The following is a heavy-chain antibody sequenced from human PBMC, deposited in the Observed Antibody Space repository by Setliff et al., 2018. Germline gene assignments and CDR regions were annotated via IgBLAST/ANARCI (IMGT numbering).Heavy chain of an antibody. Sequence: PGGSLRLSCTASGFTFSSYAMNWVRQAPGKRLEWVSSIIGSGTNTYYADSVKGRFTISRDKAHHSLFLQMNNLRAEDTALYYCVRAFWTYSDHASLACFDYWGQGALVTVSS. V-gene: IGHV3-23*01. J-gene: IGHJ4*02. CDR1: GFTFSSYA. CDR3: VRAFWTYSDHASLACFDY. CDR2: IIGSGTNT. D-gene: IGHD5-12*01.